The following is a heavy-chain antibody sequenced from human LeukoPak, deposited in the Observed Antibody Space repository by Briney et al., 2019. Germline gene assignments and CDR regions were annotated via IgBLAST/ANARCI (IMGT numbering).Heavy chain of an antibody. V-gene: IGHV3-21*01. Sequence: GGSLRLSCSASEFNLNTYNMNWIRQAPGKGLEWVSSISSSSSYIYYADPVKGRFTISRDNAKNSLYLQLNSLRAEDTAVYYCARDPYSGSYSDYYYYYMDVWGKGTTVTVSS. CDR1: EFNLNTYN. D-gene: IGHD1-26*01. J-gene: IGHJ6*03. CDR3: ARDPYSGSYSDYYYYYMDV. CDR2: ISSSSSYI.